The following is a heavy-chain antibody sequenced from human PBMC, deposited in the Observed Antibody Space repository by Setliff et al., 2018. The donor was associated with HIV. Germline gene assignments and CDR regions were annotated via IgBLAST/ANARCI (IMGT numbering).Heavy chain of an antibody. Sequence: PGESLKISCKDSGYSFTNYWIGWVRQAPGKGLEWVANIKQDGSEKNYMDSVKGRFTIARDNAKNSLYLQMNSLRVEDTAVYYCATDCAVVGGTGSLDSWGQGTLVTVSS. J-gene: IGHJ4*02. CDR1: GYSFTNYW. CDR3: ATDCAVVGGTGSLDS. D-gene: IGHD1-26*01. CDR2: IKQDGSEK. V-gene: IGHV3-7*05.